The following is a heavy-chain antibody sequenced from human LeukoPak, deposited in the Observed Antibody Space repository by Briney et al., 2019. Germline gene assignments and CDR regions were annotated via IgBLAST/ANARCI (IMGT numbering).Heavy chain of an antibody. Sequence: GGSLRLSCAASEFTFSPNYMSWVRQAPGKGLEWVAIIYAGGTTHYADSVKGRFTISRDNSRNTPYLQMNILRAEDTAVYYCARAPTITTIFDCWGQGTLVTVSS. CDR1: EFTFSPNY. CDR3: ARAPTITTIFDC. J-gene: IGHJ4*02. CDR2: IYAGGTT. D-gene: IGHD4-11*01. V-gene: IGHV3-66*01.